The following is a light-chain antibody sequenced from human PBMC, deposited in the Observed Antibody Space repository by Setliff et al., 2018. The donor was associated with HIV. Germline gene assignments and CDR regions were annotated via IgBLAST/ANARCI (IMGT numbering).Light chain of an antibody. CDR1: SSDVGGYDY. J-gene: IGLJ2*01. CDR2: DVS. CDR3: CSYTTSNNGVV. V-gene: IGLV2-14*01. Sequence: QSPLTQPASVSGSPGQSITISCTGSSSDVGGYDYVSWYQQYPGTAPKLLIFDVSHRRSGISNRFSGSKSDNTASLTISGLQPEDEADYYCCSYTTSNNGVVFGGGTKVTV.